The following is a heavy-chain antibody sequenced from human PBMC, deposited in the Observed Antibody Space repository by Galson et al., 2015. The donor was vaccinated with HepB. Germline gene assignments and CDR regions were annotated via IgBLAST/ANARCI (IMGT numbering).Heavy chain of an antibody. V-gene: IGHV3-21*01. J-gene: IGHJ4*02. D-gene: IGHD2-2*01. CDR2: ISSSSSYI. CDR3: ARGVVPAAMSSED. Sequence: SLRLSCAASGFTFSSYSMNWVRQAPGKGLEWVSSISSSSSYIYYADSVKGRFTISRDNAKNSLYLQMNSLRAEDTAVYYCARGVVPAAMSSEDWGQGTLVTVSS. CDR1: GFTFSSYS.